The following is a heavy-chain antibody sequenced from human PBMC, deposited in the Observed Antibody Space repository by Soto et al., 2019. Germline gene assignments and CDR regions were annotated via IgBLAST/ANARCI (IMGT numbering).Heavy chain of an antibody. V-gene: IGHV3-30-3*01. CDR1: GFTFSSYA. CDR3: ARDHITMIVVVNGAFDI. J-gene: IGHJ3*02. Sequence: GGSLRLSCAASGFTFSSYAMHWVRQAPGKGLEWVAVISYDGSNKYYADSVKGRFTVSRDNSKNTLYLQMNSLRAEDTAVYYCARDHITMIVVVNGAFDIWGQGTMVTVSS. D-gene: IGHD3-22*01. CDR2: ISYDGSNK.